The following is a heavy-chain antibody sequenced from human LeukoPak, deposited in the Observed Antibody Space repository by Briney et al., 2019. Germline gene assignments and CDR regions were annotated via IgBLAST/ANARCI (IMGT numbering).Heavy chain of an antibody. J-gene: IGHJ4*02. V-gene: IGHV1-18*04. CDR3: ARDDRMVRGRIDY. D-gene: IGHD3-10*01. CDR2: INPNNGNT. Sequence: ASVEVSCKASGYTFTGYYMHWVRQAPGQGLEWMGWINPNNGNTNYAQKLQGRVTMTTDTSTSTAYMELRSLRSDDTAVYYCARDDRMVRGRIDYWGQGTLVTVSS. CDR1: GYTFTGYY.